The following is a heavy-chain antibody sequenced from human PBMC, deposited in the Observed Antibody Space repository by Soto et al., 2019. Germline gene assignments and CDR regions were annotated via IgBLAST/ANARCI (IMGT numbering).Heavy chain of an antibody. D-gene: IGHD6-19*01. V-gene: IGHV3-48*02. Sequence: EVQLVESGGGMVQPGGSLRVSCAASGFTFSSYSMHWVRQAPGKGLEWVSYISGSGGTIYYADSVKGRFTISRDNAKNSLSVHMNSLRDEDTAVYFCARDTGLGSSAWYYCFDFWGLGTRGTVSS. CDR2: ISGSGGTI. J-gene: IGHJ4*02. CDR1: GFTFSSYS. CDR3: ARDTGLGSSAWYYCFDF.